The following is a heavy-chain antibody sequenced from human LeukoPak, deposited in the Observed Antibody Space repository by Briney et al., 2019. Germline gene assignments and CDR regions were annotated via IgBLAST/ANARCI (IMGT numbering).Heavy chain of an antibody. CDR3: ARRYDGFDY. V-gene: IGHV3-30*03. D-gene: IGHD3-3*01. J-gene: IGHJ4*02. CDR2: ISYDGSNK. Sequence: GGSLRLSCAASGFTFSSYSMNWVRQAPGRGLEWVAVISYDGSNKYYADSVKGRFSISRDNSKNTLYLQMNSLRAEDTAVYYCARRYDGFDYWGQGTLVTVSS. CDR1: GFTFSSYS.